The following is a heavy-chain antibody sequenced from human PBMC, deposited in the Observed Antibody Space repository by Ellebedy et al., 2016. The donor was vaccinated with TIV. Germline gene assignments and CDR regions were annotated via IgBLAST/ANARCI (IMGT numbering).Heavy chain of an antibody. Sequence: MPSETLSLTCTVSGGSVRSGSYYWSWIRQPPGKELEWIGYIYDSGSTNHNPSLKSRLTISLDTSKNQFSLKLTSVTAADTAIYFCARDRRELELRGLDPWGQGTLVSVSS. V-gene: IGHV4-61*01. CDR2: IYDSGST. J-gene: IGHJ5*02. CDR1: GGSVRSGSYY. D-gene: IGHD1-7*01. CDR3: ARDRRELELRGLDP.